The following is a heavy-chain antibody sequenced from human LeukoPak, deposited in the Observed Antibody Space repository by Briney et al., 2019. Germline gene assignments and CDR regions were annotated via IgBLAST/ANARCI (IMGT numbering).Heavy chain of an antibody. D-gene: IGHD1-14*01. CDR2: INPTSGGT. CDR3: AREYVDRSAGYDHRYHNYFDP. CDR1: GFMFTDDY. V-gene: IGHV1-2*02. J-gene: IGHJ5*02. Sequence: ASVKVCCEASGFMFTDDYIHWVRQAPGQGLEWMGWINPTSGGTNFAQRVQGRGTMTGDTAISTVYMEINSLRSDDTAMYFCAREYVDRSAGYDHRYHNYFDPWPQGTLVVVSS.